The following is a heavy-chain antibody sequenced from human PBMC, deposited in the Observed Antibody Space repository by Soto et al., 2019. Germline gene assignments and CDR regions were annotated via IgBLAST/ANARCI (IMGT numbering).Heavy chain of an antibody. Sequence: SVKVACKSSGYTLTSYDIYWVRQATGQGLEWMGWMNPNTGNSGYAQKFQGRVTMTSDTSISTAHMELSSLRSEDTAVYYCARRAETNGWNGFGADKYYFDFWGQGTLVTVSS. D-gene: IGHD1-1*01. CDR2: MNPNTGNS. J-gene: IGHJ4*02. CDR1: GYTLTSYD. CDR3: ARRAETNGWNGFGADKYYFDF. V-gene: IGHV1-8*01.